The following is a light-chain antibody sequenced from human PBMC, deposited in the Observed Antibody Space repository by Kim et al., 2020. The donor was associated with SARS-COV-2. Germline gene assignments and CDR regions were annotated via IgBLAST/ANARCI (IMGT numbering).Light chain of an antibody. CDR3: QAWDNRNVV. V-gene: IGLV3-1*01. CDR1: KLGDKF. J-gene: IGLJ2*01. CDR2: QDD. Sequence: VSPGQTATITCSEDKLGDKFASWFQQKPGQSPVLVIFQDDKRPPEIPERFSGSNSGNTATLTIRGAQTLDEADYYCQAWDNRNVVFGGGTQLTVL.